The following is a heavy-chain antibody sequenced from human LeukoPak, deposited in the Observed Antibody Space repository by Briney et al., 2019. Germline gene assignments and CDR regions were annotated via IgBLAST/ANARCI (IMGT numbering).Heavy chain of an antibody. CDR2: IIPIFGTA. V-gene: IGHV1-69*05. CDR3: ARDAPGFGGMDV. D-gene: IGHD3-3*01. J-gene: IGHJ6*03. Sequence: ASVKVSCKASGGTFSSYAISWVRQARGQGLEWMGGIIPIFGTANCAQKFQGRVTITTDESTSTAYMELSSLRSEDTAVYYCARDAPGFGGMDVWGKGTTVTVSS. CDR1: GGTFSSYA.